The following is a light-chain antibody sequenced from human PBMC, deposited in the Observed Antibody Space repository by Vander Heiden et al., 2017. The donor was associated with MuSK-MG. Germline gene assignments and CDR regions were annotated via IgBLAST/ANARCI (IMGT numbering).Light chain of an antibody. J-gene: IGLJ3*02. CDR1: SSNIGSNT. Sequence: QPVLTQPPSAPGTPGQRVTISCSGSSSNIGSNTVNWYQQLPGTAPKLLIYSNDRRPSGVPDRFSGSKSGTSASLAISGLQSEDEADYYCAAWDDSLSSWVFGGGTKLTVL. V-gene: IGLV1-44*01. CDR3: AAWDDSLSSWV. CDR2: SND.